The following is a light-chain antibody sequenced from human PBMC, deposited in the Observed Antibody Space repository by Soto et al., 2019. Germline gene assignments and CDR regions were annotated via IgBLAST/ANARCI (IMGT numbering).Light chain of an antibody. Sequence: ILRPQYTSTLSGSVGDRVTITCRASQSINTWLAWYQQKPGKAPKLLIYKASSLESGVPSRFSGSGSGTEFTVTISSRQPDDFAPYHCLLYLIYSLTCGGGTKVEIK. CDR1: QSINTW. CDR2: KAS. V-gene: IGKV1-5*03. CDR3: LLYLIYSLT. J-gene: IGKJ4*02.